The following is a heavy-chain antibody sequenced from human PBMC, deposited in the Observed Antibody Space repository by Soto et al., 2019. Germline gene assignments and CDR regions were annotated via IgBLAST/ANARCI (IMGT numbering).Heavy chain of an antibody. CDR3: VSGYGYFDN. CDR1: GITFSKYG. CDR2: IWYDGRDK. J-gene: IGHJ4*02. V-gene: IGHV3-33*01. D-gene: IGHD3-22*01. Sequence: QVQLVESGGGVVQPGRSLRLSCAASGITFSKYGTHWVRQAPGKGLEWVAVIWYDGRDKYYADSVKGRFTISRDNSKNTLYLQMNSLTAYDTAVYYCVSGYGYFDNWGPGTLVTVSS.